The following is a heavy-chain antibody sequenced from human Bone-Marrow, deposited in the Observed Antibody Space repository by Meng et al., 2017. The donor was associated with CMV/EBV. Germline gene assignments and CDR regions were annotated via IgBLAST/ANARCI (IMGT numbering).Heavy chain of an antibody. Sequence: GGSLRLSCAASGFTFSSYWMNWVRQAPGKGLEWVANIKQDGSEKYYVDSVKGRFTISRDNAKNSLHLQMNSLRAEDTAVYYCARDPGDRYYFDYWGQGTLVTVSS. D-gene: IGHD4-17*01. V-gene: IGHV3-7*01. J-gene: IGHJ4*02. CDR3: ARDPGDRYYFDY. CDR2: IKQDGSEK. CDR1: GFTFSSYW.